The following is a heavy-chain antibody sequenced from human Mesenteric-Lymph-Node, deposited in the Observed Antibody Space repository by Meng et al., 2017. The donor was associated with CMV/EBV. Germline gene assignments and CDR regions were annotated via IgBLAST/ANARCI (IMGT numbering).Heavy chain of an antibody. D-gene: IGHD3-22*01. Sequence: SLYYWGWFLQPPGNALEWIGSIYYSGSPYYNPSLKSRATISVDTSKNQFSLKLSSVTAADTAVYYCARHLGSSRRYYFDSSGYYIDYWGQGTLVTVSS. CDR3: ARHLGSSRRYYFDSSGYYIDY. J-gene: IGHJ4*02. CDR2: IYYSGSP. V-gene: IGHV4-39*01. CDR1: SLYY.